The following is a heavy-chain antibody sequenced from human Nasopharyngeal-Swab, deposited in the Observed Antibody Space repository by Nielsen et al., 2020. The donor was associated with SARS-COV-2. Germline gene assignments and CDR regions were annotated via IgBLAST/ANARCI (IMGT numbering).Heavy chain of an antibody. CDR1: GFTFSSYT. Sequence: GESLKISCEASGFTFSSYTMNWVRQAPGKGLEWVSAIRCSGDYIYYAASVKGRFTTSRDNAKNSLYLQMNSLRAEDTAVYYCARGSSVHAFDVWGQGTEVTVSS. CDR3: ARGSSVHAFDV. CDR2: IRCSGDYI. V-gene: IGHV3-21*01. D-gene: IGHD3-10*01. J-gene: IGHJ3*01.